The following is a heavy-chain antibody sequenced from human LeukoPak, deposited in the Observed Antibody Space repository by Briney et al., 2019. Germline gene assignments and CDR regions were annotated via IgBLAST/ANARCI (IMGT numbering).Heavy chain of an antibody. Sequence: ASVKVSCKASGYTFTGYYMHWVRQAPGQGLEWMGWINPNSGGTNYVQKFQGRVTMTRDTSISTAYMELSRLRSDDTAVYYCAVYDFGSGMDVWGQGTTVTVSS. D-gene: IGHD3-3*01. CDR3: AVYDFGSGMDV. J-gene: IGHJ6*02. CDR1: GYTFTGYY. V-gene: IGHV1-2*02. CDR2: INPNSGGT.